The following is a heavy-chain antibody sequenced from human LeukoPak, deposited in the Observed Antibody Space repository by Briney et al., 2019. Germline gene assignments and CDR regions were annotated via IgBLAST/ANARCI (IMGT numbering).Heavy chain of an antibody. Sequence: ASVKVSCKASGYTFTGYYMHWVRQAPGQGLEWMGWINPNSGGTNYAQKFQGRVTMTRDTSTSTVYMELSSLRSEDTAVYYCARCRTYYYDSSGYYFDYWGQGTLVTVSS. J-gene: IGHJ4*02. CDR1: GYTFTGYY. CDR2: INPNSGGT. D-gene: IGHD3-22*01. V-gene: IGHV1-2*02. CDR3: ARCRTYYYDSSGYYFDY.